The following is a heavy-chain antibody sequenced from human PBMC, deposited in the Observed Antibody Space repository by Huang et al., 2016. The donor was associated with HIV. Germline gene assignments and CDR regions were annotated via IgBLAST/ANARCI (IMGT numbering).Heavy chain of an antibody. CDR1: GFSFRSYG. Sequence: QAQLVESGGGVVQPGRSLRLSCVASGFSFRSYGMHWVRQAPGKGPEWVAGISYDGSNQYYVDSVKGRFIISRDNSKNTLRLQMNSLSADDTAVYYFAKDRTYDYVWALRDGFDTWGQGTVVTVSS. J-gene: IGHJ3*02. V-gene: IGHV3-30*18. CDR2: ISYDGSNQ. D-gene: IGHD3-16*01. CDR3: AKDRTYDYVWALRDGFDT.